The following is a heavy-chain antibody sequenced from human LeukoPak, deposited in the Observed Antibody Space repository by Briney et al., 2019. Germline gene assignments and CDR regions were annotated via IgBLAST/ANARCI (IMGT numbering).Heavy chain of an antibody. CDR2: ISTSGSNI. V-gene: IGHV3-48*02. CDR3: VRDRYYLFDI. D-gene: IGHD3-9*01. CDR1: GFTFSDYN. J-gene: IGHJ3*02. Sequence: PGGSLRLSCAASGFTFSDYNMNWVRQAPGKGLEWVSFISTSGSNIGYADSVRGRFTISRDNGKNSLYVQMNSLRDEDTAVYYCVRDRYYLFDIWGQGTMLTVSS.